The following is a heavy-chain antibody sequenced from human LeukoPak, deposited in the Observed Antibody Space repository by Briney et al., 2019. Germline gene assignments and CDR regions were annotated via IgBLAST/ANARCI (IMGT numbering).Heavy chain of an antibody. Sequence: SESLSLTCTVAGASITSYYWSWIRQPPGKGRGWVGYIYYSGSTTYKPSLKRRVTISVDTSKTQLSLKLSSVTAADTAVYYCARLSIVGATNFDYWGQGTLVTVSS. CDR3: ARLSIVGATNFDY. CDR1: GASITSYY. CDR2: IYYSGST. V-gene: IGHV4-59*08. D-gene: IGHD1-26*01. J-gene: IGHJ4*02.